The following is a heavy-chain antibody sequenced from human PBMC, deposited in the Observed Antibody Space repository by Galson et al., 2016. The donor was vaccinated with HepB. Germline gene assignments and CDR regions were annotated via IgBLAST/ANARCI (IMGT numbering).Heavy chain of an antibody. V-gene: IGHV3-30*18. D-gene: IGHD5-18*01. Sequence: SPRLSCAASGFTFSGYVLHGVRQAPGKGLGWVAVISYDGSNKKYADSVKGRFTISRDNSKNTLYLQMNSLRAEDTAVYYCAKGYGLWDYWGQGTLVTVSS. CDR1: GFTFSGYV. J-gene: IGHJ4*02. CDR2: ISYDGSNK. CDR3: AKGYGLWDY.